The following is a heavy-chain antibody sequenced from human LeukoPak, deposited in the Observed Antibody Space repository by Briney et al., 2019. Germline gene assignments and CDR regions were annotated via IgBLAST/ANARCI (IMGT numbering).Heavy chain of an antibody. V-gene: IGHV4-38-2*02. CDR1: GYSISSGYY. D-gene: IGHD3-22*01. Sequence: SETLSPTCTVSGYSISSGYYWGWIRQPPGKGLEWIGSIYHSGSTYYNPSLKSRVTISVDTSKNQFSLKLSSVTAADTAVYYCARDESSLFLTSYYFDYWGQGTLVTVSS. CDR2: IYHSGST. CDR3: ARDESSLFLTSYYFDY. J-gene: IGHJ4*02.